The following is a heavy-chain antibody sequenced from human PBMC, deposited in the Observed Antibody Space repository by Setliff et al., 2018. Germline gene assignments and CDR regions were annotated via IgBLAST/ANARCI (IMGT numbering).Heavy chain of an antibody. CDR2: IIPVFGTA. CDR3: ARDTRDKYDTSGYYLPFDS. CDR1: GGTFRTDG. J-gene: IGHJ4*02. V-gene: IGHV1-69*13. D-gene: IGHD3-22*01. Sequence: VASVKVSCKASGGTFRTDGFNWVRQAPGQGLEWTGRIIPVFGTAKYVQKFQGRVTISADESARTAYMEMSSLRFEDTAVYYCARDTRDKYDTSGYYLPFDSWGQGALVTVSS.